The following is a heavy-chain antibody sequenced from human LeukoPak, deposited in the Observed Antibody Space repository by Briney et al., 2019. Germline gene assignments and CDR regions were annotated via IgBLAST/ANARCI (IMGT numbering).Heavy chain of an antibody. V-gene: IGHV1-8*01. CDR3: ARGYSGYEQIYYYYYYGMDL. D-gene: IGHD5-12*01. J-gene: IGHJ6*02. CDR1: EYTFTSND. CDR2: MNPNSGNT. Sequence: ASLYVSCKASEYTFTSNDINWGRKAPGPGLERVGWMNPNSGNTGYAQTFQGRVTMTRNTAISTDYMELRSLRSEDTAVYYCARGYSGYEQIYYYYYYGMDLWGQGTTVTVSS.